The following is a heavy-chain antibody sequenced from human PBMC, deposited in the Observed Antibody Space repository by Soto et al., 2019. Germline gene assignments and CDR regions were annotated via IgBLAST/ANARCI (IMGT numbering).Heavy chain of an antibody. D-gene: IGHD3-16*01. J-gene: IGHJ6*02. CDR1: GYTFTAYY. V-gene: IGHV1-2*02. CDR3: AGNMDYYDDPGSGNGHGF. CDR2: INPKFGDT. Sequence: QVQLVQSGAEVKEPGDSVRVSCEASGYTFTAYYIHWVRQAPGQGLEWMGWINPKFGDTTYAQDFQGRVSMTRDMSISTVYMELSRLTSDDTAIYYCAGNMDYYDDPGSGNGHGFWGQGTTVTAFS.